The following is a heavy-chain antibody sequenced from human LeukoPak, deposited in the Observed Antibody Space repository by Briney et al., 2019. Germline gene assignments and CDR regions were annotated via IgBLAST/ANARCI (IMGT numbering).Heavy chain of an antibody. D-gene: IGHD3-16*01. V-gene: IGHV4-34*01. CDR2: INHSGST. J-gene: IGHJ5*02. Sequence: SETLSLSLAVYGGSFSGYYWSWSRQPPGKEQKWIGEINHSGSTNYNPSLKSRVTISVDTSKNQFSLKLSSVTAADTAVYYCDRGNPLRPSSPRFDRWGQGTLVTVSS. CDR3: DRGNPLRPSSPRFDR. CDR1: GGSFSGYY.